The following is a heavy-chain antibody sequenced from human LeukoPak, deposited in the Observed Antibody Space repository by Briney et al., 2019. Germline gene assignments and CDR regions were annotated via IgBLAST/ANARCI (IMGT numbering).Heavy chain of an antibody. CDR1: GLTFSDYY. D-gene: IGHD3-22*01. CDR3: AVQITMIVVVPYFDY. Sequence: GGSLRLSCAASGLTFSDYYMTWIRQAPWKGLEWGSSISGTGTTIYSADSVRGRFTVSRDNARNSLFLHMNSLRAEDTAVYYCAVQITMIVVVPYFDYWGQGTLVTVSS. V-gene: IGHV3-11*04. J-gene: IGHJ4*02. CDR2: ISGTGTTI.